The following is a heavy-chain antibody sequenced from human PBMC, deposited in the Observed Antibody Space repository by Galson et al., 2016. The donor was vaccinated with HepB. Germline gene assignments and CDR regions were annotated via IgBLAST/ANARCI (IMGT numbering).Heavy chain of an antibody. V-gene: IGHV5-51*01. CDR1: GYTFTSDW. CDR3: ARHRYSDGSGSYLFDP. Sequence: QSGAEVKKSGESLKISCKGSGYTFTSDWIGWVRQMPGKGLEWMGIIYPGDSETRYSPSFEGQVTISADKSTNTAYLQWSSLKSSDTAIYYCARHRYSDGSGSYLFDPWGQGTLVTVSS. CDR2: IYPGDSET. D-gene: IGHD3-10*01. J-gene: IGHJ5*02.